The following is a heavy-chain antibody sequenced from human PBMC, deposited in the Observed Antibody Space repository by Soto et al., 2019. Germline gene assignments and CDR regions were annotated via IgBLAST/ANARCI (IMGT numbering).Heavy chain of an antibody. CDR1: GGTFSSYA. J-gene: IGHJ6*03. CDR3: ARAPRQRPKSLWGGEASNYNYMDV. CDR2: IIPIFGTA. D-gene: IGHD3-16*01. Sequence: SVKVSCKASGGTFSSYAISWVRQAPGQGLEWMGGIIPIFGTANYAQKFQGRVTITADESTSTAYMELSSLRSEDTAIYYCARAPRQRPKSLWGGEASNYNYMDVWGEGTTVTVSS. V-gene: IGHV1-69*13.